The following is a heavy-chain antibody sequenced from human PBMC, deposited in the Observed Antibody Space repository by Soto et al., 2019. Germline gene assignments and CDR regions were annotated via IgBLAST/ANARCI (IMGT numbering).Heavy chain of an antibody. V-gene: IGHV3-33*01. Sequence: QVQLVESGGGVVQPGRSLRLSCAASGFTFRSYGMHWVRQAPGKGLEWVAVIWYDGSNKYYADSVKGRFTISRDNSKNTLYLQMNSLRAEDTAVYYCARIEVQHWGQGTLVTVSS. CDR3: ARIEVQH. CDR1: GFTFRSYG. J-gene: IGHJ1*01. CDR2: IWYDGSNK.